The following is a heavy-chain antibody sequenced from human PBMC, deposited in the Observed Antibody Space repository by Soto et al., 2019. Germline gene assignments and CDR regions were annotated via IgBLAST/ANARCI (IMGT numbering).Heavy chain of an antibody. CDR1: GFTFSSYG. V-gene: IGHV3-30*18. D-gene: IGHD3-22*01. J-gene: IGHJ4*02. CDR2: ISYDGSNK. Sequence: GGSLRLSCAASGFTFSSYGMHWVRQAPGKGLEWVAVISYDGSNKYYADSVKGRFTISRDNSKNTLYLQMNSLRAEDTAVYYCAKDIAYYYDSSGYNSGPHFDYWGQGTLVTVSS. CDR3: AKDIAYYYDSSGYNSGPHFDY.